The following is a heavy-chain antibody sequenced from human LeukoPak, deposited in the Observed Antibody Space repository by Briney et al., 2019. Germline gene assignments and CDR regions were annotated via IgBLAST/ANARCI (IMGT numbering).Heavy chain of an antibody. CDR3: ARRPYYYDSSGYYSSAY. Sequence: SETLSLTCAVSGGSFSGYYWSWIRQHPGKGLEWSGEIIHSGSTNYNPSPKNRVAISLDTPKNKFSLKLSSVTAADTAVYYCARRPYYYDSSGYYSSAYWGQGTLVTVSS. D-gene: IGHD3-22*01. CDR2: IIHSGST. V-gene: IGHV4-34*12. CDR1: GGSFSGYY. J-gene: IGHJ4*02.